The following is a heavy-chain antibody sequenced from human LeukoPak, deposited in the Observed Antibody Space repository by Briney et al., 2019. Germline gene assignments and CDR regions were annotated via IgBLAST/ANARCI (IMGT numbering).Heavy chain of an antibody. D-gene: IGHD3-22*01. CDR1: GYTFTSYG. CDR2: ISPYSGNT. Sequence: EASVKVSCKASGYTFTSYGISWVRQAPGQGLEWMGWISPYSGNTNYAQKLRGRVTMTTDTSTSTAYMELRSLRSDDTAVYYCARDGTWGRYYYDSTGYDYYFDYWGQGTLVTVSS. CDR3: ARDGTWGRYYYDSTGYDYYFDY. V-gene: IGHV1-18*01. J-gene: IGHJ4*02.